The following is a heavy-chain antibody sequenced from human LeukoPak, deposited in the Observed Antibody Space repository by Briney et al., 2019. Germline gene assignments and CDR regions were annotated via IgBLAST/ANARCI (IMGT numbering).Heavy chain of an antibody. CDR2: TSSSSTYI. CDR1: GFPFRSFS. CDR3: ARAPHDYGGSSPFRFDL. V-gene: IGHV3-21*01. J-gene: IGHJ2*01. D-gene: IGHD4-23*01. Sequence: PGGSLRLSCVASGFPFRSFSMNWVRQAPGKGLEWVSSTSSSSTYIYYADSVKGRFTISRDNAKNSLYLQMNSLRVEDTAVYYCARAPHDYGGSSPFRFDLWGRGTLVTVSS.